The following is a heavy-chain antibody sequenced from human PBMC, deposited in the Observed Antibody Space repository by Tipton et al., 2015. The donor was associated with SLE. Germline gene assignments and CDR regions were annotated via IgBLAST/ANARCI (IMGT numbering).Heavy chain of an antibody. J-gene: IGHJ4*02. V-gene: IGHV4-30-2*06. CDR2: IYPSGSS. CDR1: GGSISSVNYA. Sequence: TLSLTCAVSGGSISSVNYAWNWIRQSPGKGLEWIGYIYPSGSSHYSPSFKSRLAISVDTSRNEISLQLSSVTAADTAVYYCATSLIVHGIFFDFWGQGTLVTVSS. D-gene: IGHD1-26*01. CDR3: ATSLIVHGIFFDF.